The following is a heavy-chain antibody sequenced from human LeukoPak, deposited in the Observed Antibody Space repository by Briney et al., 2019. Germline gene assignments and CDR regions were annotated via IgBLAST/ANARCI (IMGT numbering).Heavy chain of an antibody. CDR1: GGSISSYY. CDR3: ARVDVLLWFGELKRNWFDP. J-gene: IGHJ5*02. V-gene: IGHV4-34*01. D-gene: IGHD3-10*01. CDR2: INHSGST. Sequence: PSETLSLTCTVSGGSISSYYWSWIRQPPGKGLEWIGEINHSGSTNHNPSLKSRVTISVDTSKNQFSLKLSSVTAADTAVYYCARVDVLLWFGELKRNWFDPWGQGTLVTVSS.